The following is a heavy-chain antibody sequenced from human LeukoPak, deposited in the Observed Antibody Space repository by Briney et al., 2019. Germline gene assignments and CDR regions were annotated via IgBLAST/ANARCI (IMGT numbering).Heavy chain of an antibody. CDR3: ARGDDYGDHLDY. J-gene: IGHJ4*02. CDR1: GFSLTTYG. CDR2: IWYDGSRK. D-gene: IGHD4-17*01. Sequence: PGGSLRLSCAASGFSLTTYGTHWLRQAPGKGLEWVAVIWYDGSRKFYGDSVKGRFTISRDNAKNSLYLQMNSLRAEDTAVYYCARGDDYGDHLDYWGQGTLVTVSS. V-gene: IGHV3-33*01.